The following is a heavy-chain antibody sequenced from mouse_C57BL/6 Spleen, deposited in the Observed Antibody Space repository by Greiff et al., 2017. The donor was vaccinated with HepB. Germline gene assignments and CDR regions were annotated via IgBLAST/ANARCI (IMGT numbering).Heavy chain of an antibody. D-gene: IGHD1-1*02. V-gene: IGHV1-77*01. Sequence: VQLQQSGAELVKPGASVKISCKASGYTFTDYYINWVKQRPGQGLEWIGKIDPGSGSTYYNEKFQGKATLTADKSSSTAYMQLSSLTSEDSAVYCCAEGRWLWFAYWGQGTMVTVSA. CDR1: GYTFTDYY. CDR2: IDPGSGST. CDR3: AEGRWLWFAY. J-gene: IGHJ3*01.